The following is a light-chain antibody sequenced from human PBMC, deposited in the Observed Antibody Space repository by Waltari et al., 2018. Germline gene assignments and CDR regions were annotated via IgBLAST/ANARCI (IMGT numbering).Light chain of an antibody. V-gene: IGKV3-20*01. CDR3: QHYVRLPVT. CDR1: QSVGRA. CDR2: DAS. Sequence: VLTQSPGTLSLSPGERATLSCRASQSVGRALAWYQQKPGQAPRLHIYDASIRATGVPDRFSGSGSGTDFSLTISRLEPEDVAVYNCQHYVRLPVTFGQGTKVE. J-gene: IGKJ1*01.